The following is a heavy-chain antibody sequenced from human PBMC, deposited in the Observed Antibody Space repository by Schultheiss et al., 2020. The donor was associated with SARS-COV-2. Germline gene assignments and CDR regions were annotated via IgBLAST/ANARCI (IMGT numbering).Heavy chain of an antibody. CDR2: INHSGST. J-gene: IGHJ6*02. V-gene: IGHV4-34*01. CDR1: GGSFSGYY. D-gene: IGHD2-2*01. Sequence: GSLRLSCAVYGGSFSGYYWSWIRQPPGEGLEWIGEINHSGSTNYNPSLKRRVTVSVDTSKNQFSLKLSSVTAADTAVYYCARALDLQMPLYYYYGMDVWGQGTTVTVSS. CDR3: ARALDLQMPLYYYYGMDV.